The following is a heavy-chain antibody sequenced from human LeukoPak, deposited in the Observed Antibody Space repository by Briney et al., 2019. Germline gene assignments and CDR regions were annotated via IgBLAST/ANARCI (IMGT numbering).Heavy chain of an antibody. V-gene: IGHV4-4*07. Sequence: SETLSLTCTVSGGSISSYYWSWIRQPAEKGLEWIGRIYSSGSTNYNPSLKSRVTMSVDTSKNQFSLKLSSVTAADTAVYYCARLARGISVVVVPAGKRVDWYFDLWGRGTLVTVSS. CDR3: ARLARGISVVVVPAGKRVDWYFDL. J-gene: IGHJ2*01. CDR1: GGSISSYY. CDR2: IYSSGST. D-gene: IGHD2-2*01.